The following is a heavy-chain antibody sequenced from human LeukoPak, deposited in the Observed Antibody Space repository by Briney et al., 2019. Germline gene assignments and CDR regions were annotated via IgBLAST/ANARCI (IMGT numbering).Heavy chain of an antibody. Sequence: GGSLRLSCAASGFTFHNLTMNWVRQAPGKGLEWVSAITGLSSYMFYADSLKGRFTISRDNAKNSVYLQMNSLRAEDTAVYYCARDINSVAFDMWGQGTVVTVSS. CDR3: ARDINSVAFDM. D-gene: IGHD1-1*01. CDR2: ITGLSSYM. J-gene: IGHJ3*02. CDR1: GFTFHNLT. V-gene: IGHV3-21*06.